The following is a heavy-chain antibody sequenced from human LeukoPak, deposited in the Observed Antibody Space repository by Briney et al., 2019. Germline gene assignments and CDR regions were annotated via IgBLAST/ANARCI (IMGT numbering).Heavy chain of an antibody. CDR3: ASVSRRYCSSTSCHVNYYYGMDV. V-gene: IGHV1-69*04. CDR2: IIPILGIA. CDR1: GGTFSGYA. J-gene: IGHJ6*02. D-gene: IGHD2-2*01. Sequence: SVKVSCMASGGTFSGYAISWVRQAPGQGLEWMGRIIPILGIANYAQKFQGRVTITADKSTSTAYMELSSLRSEDTAVYYCASVSRRYCSSTSCHVNYYYGMDVWGQGTTVIVSS.